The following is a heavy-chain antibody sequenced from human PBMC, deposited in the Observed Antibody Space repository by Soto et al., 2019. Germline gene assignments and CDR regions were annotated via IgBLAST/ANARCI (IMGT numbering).Heavy chain of an antibody. J-gene: IGHJ4*02. CDR1: GFTYSYYW. CDR2: IKFDGSEI. D-gene: IGHD3-10*01. V-gene: IGHV3-7*01. CDR3: ARDSGYGSASSVNHYFDY. Sequence: EVQLVESGGGLVQPGGSLRLSCVASGFTYSYYWMSWVRQAPGRGLEWVARIKFDGSEIQYADSAKGRFTISRDNAENSLYLQMRSLRDGDTAEYYCARDSGYGSASSVNHYFDYWGQGSLVTVSS.